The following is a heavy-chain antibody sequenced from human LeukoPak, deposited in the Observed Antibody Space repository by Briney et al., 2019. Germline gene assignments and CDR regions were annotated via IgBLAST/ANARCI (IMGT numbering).Heavy chain of an antibody. CDR3: AKAATVTRSYYYGMDV. J-gene: IGHJ6*02. CDR2: ISGSGDST. Sequence: SGGSLRLSCAASGFTFSSYAMNWVRQAPGKGLEWVSAISGSGDSTYYADSVKGRFTISRDNSKNTLYLQMNSLRAEDTAVYYCAKAATVTRSYYYGMDVWGQGTTVTVSS. V-gene: IGHV3-23*01. D-gene: IGHD4-17*01. CDR1: GFTFSSYA.